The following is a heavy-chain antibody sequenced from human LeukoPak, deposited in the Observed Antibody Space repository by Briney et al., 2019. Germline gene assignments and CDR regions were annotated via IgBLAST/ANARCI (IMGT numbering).Heavy chain of an antibody. J-gene: IGHJ4*02. CDR3: ARGQGYYDYVWGSYRSSPFDY. Sequence: ASVKVSCKASGYTFTSYDINWVRQATGQGLEWMGWMNPNSGNTGYVQKFQGRVTITRNTSISTAYMELSSLRSEDTAVYYCARGQGYYDYVWGSYRSSPFDYWGQETLVTVSS. CDR2: MNPNSGNT. D-gene: IGHD3-16*02. CDR1: GYTFTSYD. V-gene: IGHV1-8*03.